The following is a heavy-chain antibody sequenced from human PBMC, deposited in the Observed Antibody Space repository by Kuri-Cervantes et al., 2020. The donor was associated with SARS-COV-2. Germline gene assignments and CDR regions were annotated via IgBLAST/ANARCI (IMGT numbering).Heavy chain of an antibody. Sequence: GESLKISCAASGFTFSTYDMQWVRQAAGKSLEWVSTIDTAGDTDYPGSVKGRFTISRENAKNSLYLQMNSLRAEDTAVYYCARSRIAARTNWFDPWGQGPLVTVSS. V-gene: IGHV3-13*01. J-gene: IGHJ5*02. CDR3: ARSRIAARTNWFDP. D-gene: IGHD6-13*01. CDR2: IDTAGDT. CDR1: GFTFSTYD.